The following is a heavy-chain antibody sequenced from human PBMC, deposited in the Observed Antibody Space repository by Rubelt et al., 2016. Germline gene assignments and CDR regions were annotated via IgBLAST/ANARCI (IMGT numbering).Heavy chain of an antibody. J-gene: IGHJ4*02. CDR2: IYYTGST. D-gene: IGHD2-21*02. Sequence: QVQLQESGPGLVKPSETLSLTCTVSGGSISSYYWSWLRQPPGKGLEWIGYIYYTGSTNYNPSLKSRVTISVDTSKNQFSLKLSCVTAADTAGYYWGRLVVTPRLGLDYWGQGTLVTVSS. CDR1: GGSISSYY. V-gene: IGHV4-59*08. CDR3: GRLVVTPRLGLDY.